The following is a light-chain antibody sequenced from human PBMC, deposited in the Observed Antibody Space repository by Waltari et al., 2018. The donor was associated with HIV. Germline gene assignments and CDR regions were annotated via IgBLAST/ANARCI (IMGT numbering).Light chain of an antibody. CDR1: KLGDKY. CDR3: QARDSSTLV. Sequence: SYELTQPPSVSVSPGQTASITCPGDKLGDKYACWYQQKPGQSPVLVIYQDSKRPSGIPERFSGSNSGNTATLTISGTQAMDEADYYCQARDSSTLVFGGGTKLTVL. CDR2: QDS. V-gene: IGLV3-1*01. J-gene: IGLJ2*01.